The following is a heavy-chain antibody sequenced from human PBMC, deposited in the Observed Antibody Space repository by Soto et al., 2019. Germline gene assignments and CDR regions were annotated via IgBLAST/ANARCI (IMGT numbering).Heavy chain of an antibody. V-gene: IGHV3-33*01. CDR1: GFTFSSYG. CDR2: IRDDGSNK. CDR3: ARDHMAVAGPPKVDY. Sequence: QVQLVESGGGVVQPGRSLRLSCAASGFTFSSYGMHWVRQAPGKGLEWVAVIRDDGSNKCYADSVKGRVTISRDKSKNTLYLQMNSLRAEDTAVYYCARDHMAVAGPPKVDYWGQGTLVTVSS. D-gene: IGHD6-19*01. J-gene: IGHJ4*02.